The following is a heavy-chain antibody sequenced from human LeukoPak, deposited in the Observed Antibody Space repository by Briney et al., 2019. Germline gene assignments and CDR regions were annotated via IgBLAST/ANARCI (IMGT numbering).Heavy chain of an antibody. V-gene: IGHV3-33*08. J-gene: IGHJ4*02. CDR3: ARSYYYGSGSYYPFDY. CDR2: IWYDGSNK. Sequence: GGSLRLSCAASGFTFSSYAMHWVRQAPGKGLEWVAVIWYDGSNKYYADSVKGRFTISRDNSKNTLYLQMNSLRAEDTAVYYCARSYYYGSGSYYPFDYWGQGTLVTVSS. D-gene: IGHD3-10*01. CDR1: GFTFSSYA.